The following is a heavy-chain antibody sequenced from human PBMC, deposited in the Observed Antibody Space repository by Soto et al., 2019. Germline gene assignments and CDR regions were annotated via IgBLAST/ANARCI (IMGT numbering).Heavy chain of an antibody. Sequence: QVQLQQWGAGLLKPSETLSLTCAVYGGSFSGYYWSWIRQPPGKGLEWIGEINHSGSTNYNPSLKSRVTISVDTSKNQFSLKLSSVTAADTAVYYCARDHATTSYGWFDPWGQGTLVTVSS. CDR3: ARDHATTSYGWFDP. J-gene: IGHJ5*02. D-gene: IGHD1-26*01. V-gene: IGHV4-34*01. CDR2: INHSGST. CDR1: GGSFSGYY.